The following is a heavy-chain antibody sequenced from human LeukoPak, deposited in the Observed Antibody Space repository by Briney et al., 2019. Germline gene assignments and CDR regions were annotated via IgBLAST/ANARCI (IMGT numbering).Heavy chain of an antibody. J-gene: IGHJ4*02. D-gene: IGHD3-22*01. V-gene: IGHV4-39*07. Sequence: SETLSLTCTVCGGSISSSSYYWGWIRQPPGKGLEWIGSIYYSGSTYYNPSLKSRVTISVDTSKNQFSLKLSSVTAADTAVYYCARDFAPYYYDSSGYYGHWGQGTLVTVSS. CDR3: ARDFAPYYYDSSGYYGH. CDR2: IYYSGST. CDR1: GGSISSSSYY.